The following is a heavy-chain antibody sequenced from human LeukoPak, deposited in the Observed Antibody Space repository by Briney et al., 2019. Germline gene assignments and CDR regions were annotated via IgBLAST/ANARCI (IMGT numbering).Heavy chain of an antibody. CDR2: ISAYNGNT. V-gene: IGHV1-18*01. Sequence: ASVKVSCKASGYTFTSYGISWVRQAPGQGLEWMGWISAYNGNTNYAQKLQGRVTMTTDTSTSTAYMELRSLRSNDTAVYYCARDGYSYGSDAFDIWGQGTMVTVSS. D-gene: IGHD5-18*01. J-gene: IGHJ3*02. CDR1: GYTFTSYG. CDR3: ARDGYSYGSDAFDI.